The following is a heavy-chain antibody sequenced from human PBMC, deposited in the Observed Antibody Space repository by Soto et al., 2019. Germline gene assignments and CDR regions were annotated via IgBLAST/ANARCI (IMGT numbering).Heavy chain of an antibody. CDR2: IYWDDDK. V-gene: IGHV2-5*02. Sequence: QITLNESGPTLVKPTQTLTLTCTISGFSLGTYGVGVGWIRQPPGKALEWLALIYWDDDKRYSPSLKSRLTITKDTSTRQVFLTLTNMDPVDTATYYCAHRGGGIVDWYFDLWGRGTPVIVSS. CDR3: AHRGGGIVDWYFDL. D-gene: IGHD1-26*01. J-gene: IGHJ2*01. CDR1: GFSLGTYGVG.